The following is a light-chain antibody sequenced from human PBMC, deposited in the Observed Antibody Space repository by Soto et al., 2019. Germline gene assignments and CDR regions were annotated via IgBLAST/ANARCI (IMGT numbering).Light chain of an antibody. J-gene: IGKJ4*01. CDR1: QTISTY. Sequence: DIQMTQSPSSLSASVGDRVTITCRASQTISTYLSWFQQKPGKAPKVLIYAASTLQSGVPSRFSGSASGAEFTLTISNLQSEDFATYYCQQSCSPLLTFGGGNKGEIK. V-gene: IGKV1-39*01. CDR3: QQSCSPLLT. CDR2: AAS.